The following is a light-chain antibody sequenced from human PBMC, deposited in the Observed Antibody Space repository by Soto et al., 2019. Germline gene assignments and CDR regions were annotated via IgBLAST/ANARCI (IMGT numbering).Light chain of an antibody. CDR1: EDISTW. CDR2: AAY. V-gene: IGKV1-12*01. Sequence: DIQITHSPSSVSASVGDRVTLTCRSSEDISTWLAWYQQKPGKAHKLLIYAAYSLQSGVPSRFSGSVSGTDFTLTIRRLQTEDLATYDGQHAASFPIITGGQGTRLETK. CDR3: QHAASFPIIT. J-gene: IGKJ5*01.